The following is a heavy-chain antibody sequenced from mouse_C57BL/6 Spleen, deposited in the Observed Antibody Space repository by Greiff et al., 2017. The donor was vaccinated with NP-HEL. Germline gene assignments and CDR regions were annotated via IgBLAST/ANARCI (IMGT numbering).Heavy chain of an antibody. CDR3: TTGSSWFAY. J-gene: IGHJ3*01. CDR1: GFNIKDDY. Sequence: EVQLQQSGAELVRPGASVKLSCTASGFNIKDDYMHWVKQRPEQGLEWIGWIDPENGDTEYASKFQGKATITADPSSNTAYLQLSSLTSEDTAVYYCTTGSSWFAYWGQGTLVTVSA. CDR2: IDPENGDT. V-gene: IGHV14-4*01.